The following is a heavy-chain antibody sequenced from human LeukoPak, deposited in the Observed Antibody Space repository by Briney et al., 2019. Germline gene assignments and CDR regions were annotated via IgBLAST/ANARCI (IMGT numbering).Heavy chain of an antibody. CDR3: ARGPTTVVEFDY. J-gene: IGHJ4*02. D-gene: IGHD4-23*01. V-gene: IGHV3-11*01. CDR1: GFTFSDYH. Sequence: GGPLRLSCAASGFTFSDYHMSWIRQARGEGLEWGSYISSSGNTIYYADSVKGRFTVSRDNAKNSLYLQMNSLRAEDTAVYYCARGPTTVVEFDYWGQGTRVTVSS. CDR2: ISSSGNTI.